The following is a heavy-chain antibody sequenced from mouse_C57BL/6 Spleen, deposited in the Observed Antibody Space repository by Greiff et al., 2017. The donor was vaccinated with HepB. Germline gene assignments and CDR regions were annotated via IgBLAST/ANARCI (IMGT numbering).Heavy chain of an antibody. CDR3: ARSDYGSRGFAY. CDR2: LYPRDGST. D-gene: IGHD1-1*01. Sequence: VQLQQSGPELVKPGASVKLSCKASGYTFTSYDINWVKQRPGQGLEWIGWLYPRDGSTKYNEKFKGKATLTVDTSSSTAYMELHSLTSEDSAVYFCARSDYGSRGFAYWGQGTLVTVSA. J-gene: IGHJ3*01. CDR1: GYTFTSYD. V-gene: IGHV1-85*01.